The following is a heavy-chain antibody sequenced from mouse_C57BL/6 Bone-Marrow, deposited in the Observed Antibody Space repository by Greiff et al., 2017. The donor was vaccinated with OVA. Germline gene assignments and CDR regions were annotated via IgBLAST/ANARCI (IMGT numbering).Heavy chain of an antibody. V-gene: IGHV1-59*01. D-gene: IGHD1-1*01. J-gene: IGHJ4*01. Sequence: QVQLQQSGAELVRPGTSVKLSCKASGYTFTSYWMHWVKQRPGQGLEWIGVIDPSDSYTNYNQKFKGKATLTVDTSSSTAYMQLSSLTSEDSAVYYCARSGYSSSYAMDYWGQGTSVTVSS. CDR2: IDPSDSYT. CDR3: ARSGYSSSYAMDY. CDR1: GYTFTSYW.